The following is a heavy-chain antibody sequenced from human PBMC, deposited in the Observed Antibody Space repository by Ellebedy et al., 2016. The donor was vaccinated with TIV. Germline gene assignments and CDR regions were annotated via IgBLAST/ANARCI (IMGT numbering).Heavy chain of an antibody. CDR3: ASGFSYGLLDY. CDR1: GGSISSGGYY. CDR2: IYYSGST. V-gene: IGHV4-61*08. Sequence: MPSETLSLTCTVSGGSISSGGYYWSWIRQPPGKGLEWIGNIYYSGSTNYNPSLKSRVTISVDTSKNQFSLKLSSVTAADTAVFYCASGFSYGLLDYWGQGTLVAVSS. J-gene: IGHJ4*02. D-gene: IGHD5-18*01.